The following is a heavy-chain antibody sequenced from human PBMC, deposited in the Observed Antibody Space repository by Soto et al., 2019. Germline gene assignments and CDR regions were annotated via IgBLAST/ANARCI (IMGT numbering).Heavy chain of an antibody. CDR2: IYYSGST. CDR1: GGSISSSSYY. CDR3: ASAAQEDIVVVPASHRYYYYGMDV. V-gene: IGHV4-39*01. D-gene: IGHD2-2*01. Sequence: SETLSLTCTVSGGSISSSSYYWGWIRQPPGKGLEWIGSIYYSGSTYYNPSLKRRVTISVDTSKNQFSLKLSSVTAADTAVYYCASAAQEDIVVVPASHRYYYYGMDVWGQGTTVTVSS. J-gene: IGHJ6*02.